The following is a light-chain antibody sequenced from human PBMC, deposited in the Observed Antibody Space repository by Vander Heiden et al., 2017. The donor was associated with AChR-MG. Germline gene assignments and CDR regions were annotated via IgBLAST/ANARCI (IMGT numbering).Light chain of an antibody. CDR3: QQTDSIPLT. CDR2: AAS. Sequence: DIQMTQSPSSLSASVGDRVTITCRASQSINSYLNWYQQKPGKAPKLLIYAASSLRSGVPSRFSGSGSGTDFTLTISRLQPEDFATYYCQQTDSIPLTFGGRPKVEIK. CDR1: QSINSY. V-gene: IGKV1-39*01. J-gene: IGKJ4*01.